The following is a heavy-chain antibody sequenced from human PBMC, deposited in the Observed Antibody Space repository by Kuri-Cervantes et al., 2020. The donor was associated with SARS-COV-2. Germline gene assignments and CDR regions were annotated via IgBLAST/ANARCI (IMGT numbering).Heavy chain of an antibody. D-gene: IGHD2-21*01. CDR2: ISAYNGNT. CDR3: ARDLIGLAYCGGDCSWEYFDY. CDR1: GYTFTGYY. V-gene: IGHV1-18*04. J-gene: IGHJ4*02. Sequence: ASVKVSCKASGYTFTGYYMHWVRQAPGQGLEWMGWISAYNGNTNYAQKLQGRVTMTTDTSTSTAYMELRSLRSEDTAVYYCARDLIGLAYCGGDCSWEYFDYWGQGTLVTVSS.